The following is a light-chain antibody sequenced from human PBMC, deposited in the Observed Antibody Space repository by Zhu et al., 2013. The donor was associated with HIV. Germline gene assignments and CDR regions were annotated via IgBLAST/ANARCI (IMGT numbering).Light chain of an antibody. V-gene: IGKV1-17*03. CDR3: LQHHTYPWT. Sequence: DIQMTQSPSSVSASVGDRVTITCRASQGISSWLAWFQQRPGKVPKRLIFAASSLHDGVPSRFSGSGSGTEFTLTITSLQPEDFATYFCLQHHTYPWTCGQGTRVEIE. CDR1: QGISSW. CDR2: AAS. J-gene: IGKJ1*01.